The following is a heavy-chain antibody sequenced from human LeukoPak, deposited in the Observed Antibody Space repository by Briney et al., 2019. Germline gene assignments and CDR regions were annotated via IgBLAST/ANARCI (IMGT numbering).Heavy chain of an antibody. CDR3: ARRIAVAGTVWFDP. V-gene: IGHV1-69*04. CDR2: IIPIFGIA. J-gene: IGHJ5*02. Sequence: SVKVSCKASGGTLSSYAISWVRQAPGQGLEWMGRIIPIFGIANYAQKFQGRVTITADKSTSTAYMELSSLRSEDTAVYYCARRIAVAGTVWFDPWGQGTLVTVSS. CDR1: GGTLSSYA. D-gene: IGHD6-19*01.